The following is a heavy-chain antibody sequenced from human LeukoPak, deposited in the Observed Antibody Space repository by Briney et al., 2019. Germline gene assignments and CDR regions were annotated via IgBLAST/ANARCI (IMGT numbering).Heavy chain of an antibody. D-gene: IGHD3-9*01. CDR2: IRYDGSNK. CDR3: AADWVNAFDI. Sequence: GGSLRLSCAASGFTFSSYGMHWVRQAPGKRLEWVAFIRYDGSNKYYADSVKGRFTISRDNSKNTLYLQMNSLRAEDTAVYYCAADWVNAFDIWGQGTMVTVSS. CDR1: GFTFSSYG. J-gene: IGHJ3*02. V-gene: IGHV3-30*02.